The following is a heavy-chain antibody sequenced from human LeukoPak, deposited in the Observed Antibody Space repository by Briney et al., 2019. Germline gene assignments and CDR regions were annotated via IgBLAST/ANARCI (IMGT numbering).Heavy chain of an antibody. CDR3: ARDRGKYSGASYYYHYMDV. CDR1: GFSFSSYS. CDR2: ISHTGSTM. D-gene: IGHD6-25*01. Sequence: GGSLRLSCAASGFSFSSYSMNWVRQAPGKGLEWVSYISHTGSTMSYADSVKGRFTISRDNARNSLYLQMNSLRAEDTAVYYCARDRGKYSGASYYYHYMDVWGKGTTVTVSS. V-gene: IGHV3-48*04. J-gene: IGHJ6*03.